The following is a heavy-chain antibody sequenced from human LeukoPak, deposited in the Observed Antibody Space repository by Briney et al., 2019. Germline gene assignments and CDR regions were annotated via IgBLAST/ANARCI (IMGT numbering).Heavy chain of an antibody. Sequence: PSETLSLTCTISGGSVSDYYWSWIRQSPGKGLEWIGYIYYAGSTTYNPSLKSRVTISADTSKNQFSLKLSSVTAADTAVYYCASRKLGNDYWGQGTLVTVSS. CDR2: IYYAGST. V-gene: IGHV4-59*02. D-gene: IGHD7-27*01. CDR3: ASRKLGNDY. J-gene: IGHJ4*02. CDR1: GGSVSDYY.